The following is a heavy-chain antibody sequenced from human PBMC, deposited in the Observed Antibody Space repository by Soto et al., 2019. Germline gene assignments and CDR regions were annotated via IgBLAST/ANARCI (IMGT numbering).Heavy chain of an antibody. CDR3: ATAGRGGYNFLDY. J-gene: IGHJ4*02. D-gene: IGHD5-12*01. Sequence: ASVKVSSKASGYTFTGYYIHWVRQAPGQGLEWMGWINPNSGGTNYAQNFQGWVTMTRDTSISTAYMQLSRLRSDDTAVYYCATAGRGGYNFLDYWGQGTLVTVSS. CDR2: INPNSGGT. CDR1: GYTFTGYY. V-gene: IGHV1-2*04.